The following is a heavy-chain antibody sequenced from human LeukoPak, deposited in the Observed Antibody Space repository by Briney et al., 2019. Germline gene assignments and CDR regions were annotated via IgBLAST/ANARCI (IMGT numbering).Heavy chain of an antibody. CDR2: ISGGGGST. Sequence: GGSLRLSCAASGFTFTSYSMNWVRQAPGKELEWVSTISGGGGSTYYADSVKGRFTISRDNSKNTLYLQVNSLRAEDTAVYYCAKGGKWDVTPFDYWGQGTLVTVSS. CDR3: AKGGKWDVTPFDY. J-gene: IGHJ4*02. V-gene: IGHV3-23*01. D-gene: IGHD1-26*01. CDR1: GFTFTSYS.